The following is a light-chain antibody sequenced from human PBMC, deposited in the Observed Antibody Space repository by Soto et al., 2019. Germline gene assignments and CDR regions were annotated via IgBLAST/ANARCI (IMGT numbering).Light chain of an antibody. Sequence: DIVMTQSPDSLAVSLGERATINCKSSQSFSYSSNNKNYLAWYQQKLGQPPKLLIYWASTRESGVPDRFSGSGSGTDFTLTINSLQAEDVAVYYCQQYYSTPRTFGQGTKVDI. CDR2: WAS. V-gene: IGKV4-1*01. CDR3: QQYYSTPRT. CDR1: QSFSYSSNNKNY. J-gene: IGKJ1*01.